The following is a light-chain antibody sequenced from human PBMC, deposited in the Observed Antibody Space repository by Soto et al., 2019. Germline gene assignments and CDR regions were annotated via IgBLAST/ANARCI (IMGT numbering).Light chain of an antibody. Sequence: DVQMTQSPSTLSASVGDRVTITCRASQTLSVWLAWYQQKPGQAPNLLIYDVSTLGSGVPSRFSGSGSGTDFTLTISSLQPEDFATYYCQQSYSNPRTFGQGTKVDIK. V-gene: IGKV1-5*01. CDR3: QQSYSNPRT. CDR2: DVS. CDR1: QTLSVW. J-gene: IGKJ1*01.